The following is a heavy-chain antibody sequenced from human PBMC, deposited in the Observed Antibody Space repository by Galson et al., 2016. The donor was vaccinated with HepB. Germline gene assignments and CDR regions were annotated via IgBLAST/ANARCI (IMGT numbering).Heavy chain of an antibody. Sequence: SVKVSCKASGDTIPNYAMHWVRQAPGESLEWMGWINAANGNTKYSQKFQGRVTISRDTTASTTYMELSALTSEDTAVYYCARERALDYFDYWGQGTLVTASS. J-gene: IGHJ4*02. CDR1: GDTIPNYA. V-gene: IGHV1-3*01. CDR3: ARERALDYFDY. CDR2: INAANGNT.